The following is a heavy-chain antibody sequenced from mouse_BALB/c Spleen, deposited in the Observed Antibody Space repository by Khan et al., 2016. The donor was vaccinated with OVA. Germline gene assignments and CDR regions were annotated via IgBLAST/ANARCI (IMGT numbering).Heavy chain of an antibody. CDR3: ARKDYYDYDPFPY. Sequence: VKLEVSGPGLVKPSQSLSLTCTVTGYSITSEYAWNWIRQFPGNKLEWMGYINYSGNTRFTPSLKSRTSITRDTSKNHFFLQLNSETTEDTDTDCGARKDYYDYDPFPYWGQGTLVTVSA. V-gene: IGHV3-2*02. D-gene: IGHD2-4*01. CDR1: GYSITSEYA. J-gene: IGHJ3*01. CDR2: INYSGNT.